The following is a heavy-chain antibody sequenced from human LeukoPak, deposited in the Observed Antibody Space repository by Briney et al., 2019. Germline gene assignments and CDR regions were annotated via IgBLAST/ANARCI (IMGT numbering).Heavy chain of an antibody. CDR2: ISDSGDYT. CDR3: AKDTSIGKYCTNGVCSPFDY. D-gene: IGHD2-8*01. J-gene: IGHJ4*02. Sequence: PGGSLRLSCAGSGSTFSSYAMSWVRQAPGQGLEWVSAISDSGDYTSYADSVRGRFTISRDNSRNTLYLQMISLRPEDTAVYYCAKDTSIGKYCTNGVCSPFDYWGQGTLVTVSS. CDR1: GSTFSSYA. V-gene: IGHV3-23*01.